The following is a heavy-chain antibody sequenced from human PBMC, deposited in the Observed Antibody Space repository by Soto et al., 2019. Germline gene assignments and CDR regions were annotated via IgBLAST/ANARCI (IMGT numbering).Heavy chain of an antibody. CDR2: IWYDGSNK. D-gene: IGHD3-10*01. J-gene: IGHJ5*02. V-gene: IGHV3-33*01. Sequence: PGGSLRLSCAAFGFTFSSYGMHWVRQAPGKGLEWVAVIWYDGSNKYYADSVKGRFTISRDTSASTAYMELSSLRSEDTAVYYCARDVGAYYYGSGMLNWFDPWGQGTQVTVSS. CDR3: ARDVGAYYYGSGMLNWFDP. CDR1: GFTFSSYG.